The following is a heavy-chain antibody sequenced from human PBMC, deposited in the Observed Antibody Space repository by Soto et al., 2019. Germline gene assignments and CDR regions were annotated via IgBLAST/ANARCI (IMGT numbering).Heavy chain of an antibody. D-gene: IGHD3-22*01. J-gene: IGHJ4*02. CDR1: GFTFSSYA. V-gene: IGHV3-23*01. Sequence: GGSLRLSCAASGFTFSSYAMSWVRQAPGKGLEWVSAISGSGGSTYYADSVKGRFTISRDNSKNTLYLQMNSLRAEDTAVYYCAKVTWLFRREDTRGLDYWGQGTLVTVSS. CDR3: AKVTWLFRREDTRGLDY. CDR2: ISGSGGST.